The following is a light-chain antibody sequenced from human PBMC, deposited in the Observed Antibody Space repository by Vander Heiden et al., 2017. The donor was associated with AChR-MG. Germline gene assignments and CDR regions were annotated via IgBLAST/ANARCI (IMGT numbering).Light chain of an antibody. CDR1: QSVSSSY. V-gene: IGKV3-20*01. J-gene: IGKJ2*01. Sequence: EIVLTQSPGPLSLSPGERATLSCRASQSVSSSYLAWYQRKPGQAPRLLIYGASSRATGIPDRFSGSGSGTDFTLTISRLEPEDLAVYYCQQYGSSPPTTFGQGTKLDIK. CDR3: QQYGSSPPTT. CDR2: GAS.